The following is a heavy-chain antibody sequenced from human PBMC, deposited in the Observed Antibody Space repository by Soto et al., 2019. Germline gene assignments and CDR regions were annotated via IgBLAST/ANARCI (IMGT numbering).Heavy chain of an antibody. J-gene: IGHJ6*02. CDR3: ARMGLLHGMAV. D-gene: IGHD2-15*01. CDR2: ISYDGSNK. CDR1: GFTFSSYV. Sequence: QVQLVESGGGVVQPGRSLRLSCAASGFTFSSYVMHWVRQAPGKGLEWVAVISYDGSNKYYADSVKGRYTISRDNSKNTRDLQMPSLRAEDTAVYYCARMGLLHGMAVGGQGTTVTASS. V-gene: IGHV3-30-3*01.